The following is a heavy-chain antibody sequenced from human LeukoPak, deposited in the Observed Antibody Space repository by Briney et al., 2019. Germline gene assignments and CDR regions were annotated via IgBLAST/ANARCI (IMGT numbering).Heavy chain of an antibody. CDR1: GGSISSYY. J-gene: IGHJ4*02. D-gene: IGHD1-1*01. V-gene: IGHV4-59*12. Sequence: SETLSLTCTVSGGSISSYYWSWIRQPPGKGLEWIGYIYYSGSTNYNPSLKSRVTISVDTSKNQFSLKLSSVTAADTAVYYCARAWNDENFDYWGQGTLVTVSS. CDR3: ARAWNDENFDY. CDR2: IYYSGST.